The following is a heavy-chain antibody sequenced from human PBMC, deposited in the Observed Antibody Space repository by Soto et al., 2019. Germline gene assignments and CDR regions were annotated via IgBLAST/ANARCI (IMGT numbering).Heavy chain of an antibody. V-gene: IGHV3-23*01. CDR3: ATDYAKYDF. D-gene: IGHD2-2*01. CDR2: VSISGGST. J-gene: IGHJ4*02. Sequence: VQLLESGGDVVQPGGSLRLSCVASGFRFSNYVMSWVRQAPGKGLEWVSSVSISGGSTYYADSVKGRFTISRDNSQNTVFLQLNSLRAEDTAVYYCATDYAKYDFWGQGTLVTVSS. CDR1: GFRFSNYV.